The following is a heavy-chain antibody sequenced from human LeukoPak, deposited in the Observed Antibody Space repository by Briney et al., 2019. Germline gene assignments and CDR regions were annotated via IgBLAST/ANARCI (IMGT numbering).Heavy chain of an antibody. CDR1: GYTFTGYY. Sequence: ASVKVSCKASGYTFTGYYMHWVRQAPGQGLEWMGWINPNSGGTNYAQKFQGRVTMTRDTSISTAYMELSRLRSDDTAVYYCARRGSSVGGSYYSFDYWGQGTPVTVSS. V-gene: IGHV1-2*02. D-gene: IGHD1-26*01. J-gene: IGHJ4*02. CDR2: INPNSGGT. CDR3: ARRGSSVGGSYYSFDY.